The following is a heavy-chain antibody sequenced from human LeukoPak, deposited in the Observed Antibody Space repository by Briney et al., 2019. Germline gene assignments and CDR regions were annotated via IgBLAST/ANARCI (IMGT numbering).Heavy chain of an antibody. D-gene: IGHD2-2*01. CDR2: INHSGST. V-gene: IGHV4-34*01. Sequence: SETLSLTCAVYGGSFSGYYWSWIRQPPGKGLEWIGEINHSGSTNYNPSLESRVTISVDTSKNQFSLKLSSVTAADTAVYYCARGRHIVVVPAARGWNWFDPWGQGTLVTVSS. J-gene: IGHJ5*02. CDR1: GGSFSGYY. CDR3: ARGRHIVVVPAARGWNWFDP.